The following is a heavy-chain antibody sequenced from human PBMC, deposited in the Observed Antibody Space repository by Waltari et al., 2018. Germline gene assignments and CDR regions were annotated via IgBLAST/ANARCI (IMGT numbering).Heavy chain of an antibody. CDR2: IFNGGAT. Sequence: QVQLQESGPGLVKPSETLSLTCTVSGGSIERDYWTWVRQTPGKGLEWIGYIFNGGATNYDPSLMSRVSISLDMANRQFSLNLMSVNAADTAVYFCTRSRSSGEQIHFDYWGRGILVTVSS. D-gene: IGHD1-26*01. V-gene: IGHV4-59*01. CDR1: GGSIERDY. J-gene: IGHJ4*02. CDR3: TRSRSSGEQIHFDY.